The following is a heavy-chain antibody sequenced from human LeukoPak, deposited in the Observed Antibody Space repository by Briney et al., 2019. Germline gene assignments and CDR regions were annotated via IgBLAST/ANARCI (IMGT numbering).Heavy chain of an antibody. J-gene: IGHJ4*02. Sequence: PGGSLRLSCTASGFTFGDHSVSWFRQAPGKGLEWVGFIRSKAYGGTAEYAASVKGRFTISRDDSKSVACLQMDSLKTEDTAVYYCTREIRYFDWFQADYWGQGTLVTVSS. CDR3: TREIRYFDWFQADY. V-gene: IGHV3-49*03. CDR2: IRSKAYGGTA. D-gene: IGHD3-9*01. CDR1: GFTFGDHS.